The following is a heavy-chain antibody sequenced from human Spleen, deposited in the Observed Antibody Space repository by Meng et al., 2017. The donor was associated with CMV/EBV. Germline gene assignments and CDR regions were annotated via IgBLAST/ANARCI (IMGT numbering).Heavy chain of an antibody. J-gene: IGHJ5*02. CDR3: ARRTRKDCPDGVCYTFPFDL. Sequence: GESLKISCEASGFVFSRNWMTWVRQAAGEGLEWVANINQDGSDKYFADSVKGRFTISRDNAKNSLYLQMNSLTAADTAVYYCARRTRKDCPDGVCYTFPFDLWGQGTLVTVSS. CDR2: INQDGSDK. V-gene: IGHV3-7*01. CDR1: GFVFSRNW. D-gene: IGHD2-8*01.